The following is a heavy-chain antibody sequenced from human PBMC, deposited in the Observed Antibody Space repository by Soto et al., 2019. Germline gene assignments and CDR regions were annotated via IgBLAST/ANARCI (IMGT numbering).Heavy chain of an antibody. D-gene: IGHD6-19*01. CDR1: GFSLSSTRMA. CDR2: IYWDDDE. CDR3: AHIVVAGLGYYFDY. Sequence: QITLKESGPTLVKPTQTLTLTCTFSGFSLSSTRMAVGWIRQPPGKALEWLALIYWDDDERYSPFLKSRRTTTKDTSKNQVVLTMSNMDPVDTARDYCAHIVVAGLGYYFDYWGQGTLVTVSS. V-gene: IGHV2-5*02. J-gene: IGHJ4*02.